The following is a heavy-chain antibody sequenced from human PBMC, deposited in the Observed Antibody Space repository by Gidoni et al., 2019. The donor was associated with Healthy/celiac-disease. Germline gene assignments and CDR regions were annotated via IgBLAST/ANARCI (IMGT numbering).Heavy chain of an antibody. D-gene: IGHD3-22*01. J-gene: IGHJ4*02. CDR1: GFTFSDYY. CDR3: ARYYYDSSGYYWIDY. Sequence: QVQLVESGGGLVKPGGSLRLSCAASGFTFSDYYMSWIRQAPGKGLEWVSYISSSSSYTNYADSVKGRFTISRDNAKNSLYLQMNSLRAEDTAVYYCARYYYDSSGYYWIDYWGQGTLVTVSS. CDR2: ISSSSSYT. V-gene: IGHV3-11*05.